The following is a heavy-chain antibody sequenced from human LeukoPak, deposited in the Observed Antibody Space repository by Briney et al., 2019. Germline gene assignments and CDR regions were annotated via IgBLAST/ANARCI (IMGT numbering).Heavy chain of an antibody. J-gene: IGHJ4*02. CDR1: GYTFTNYG. D-gene: IGHD2-15*01. V-gene: IGHV1-18*01. CDR3: ARGDGYCSGGSCMIFDY. Sequence: ASVKVSCKASGYTFTNYGVTWVRQASGQGIEWMGWISAYTGKTNSAQKLQGRVTMTTDTSTSTGYMELRSLRSDDTAVYYCARGDGYCSGGSCMIFDYWGQGTLVTVSS. CDR2: ISAYTGKT.